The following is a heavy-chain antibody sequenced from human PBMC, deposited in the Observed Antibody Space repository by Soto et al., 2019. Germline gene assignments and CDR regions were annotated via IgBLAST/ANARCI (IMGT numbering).Heavy chain of an antibody. CDR3: AKTEQWLITYFDF. D-gene: IGHD6-19*01. CDR1: GFTLCSYA. V-gene: IGHV3-23*01. Sequence: SGGAPRHSRAASGFTLCSYAMSWGRQAPGKGLEWVSAISGTGSSTYYADSVKGRFTISRDNSKNTLYLQMNSLRAEDTAVYYCAKTEQWLITYFDFWGQGTLVTVSS. J-gene: IGHJ4*02. CDR2: ISGTGSST.